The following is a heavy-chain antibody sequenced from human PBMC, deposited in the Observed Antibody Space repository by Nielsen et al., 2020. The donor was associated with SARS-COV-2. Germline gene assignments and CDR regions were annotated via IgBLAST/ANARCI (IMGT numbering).Heavy chain of an antibody. CDR1: GFSFNNYG. CDR3: AKDRSIFMIYFTRGGPDY. Sequence: GESLKISCAASGFSFNNYGMHWVRQAPGKGLEWVAYISYEGSKQFYADSVKARFTISRDFSKSTLYLQMNSLRPEDTATYYCAKDRSIFMIYFTRGGPDYWGQGTLVIVSS. V-gene: IGHV3-30*18. J-gene: IGHJ4*02. D-gene: IGHD3/OR15-3a*01. CDR2: ISYEGSKQ.